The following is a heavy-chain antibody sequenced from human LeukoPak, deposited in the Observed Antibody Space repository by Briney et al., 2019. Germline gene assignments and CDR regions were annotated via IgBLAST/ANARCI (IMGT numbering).Heavy chain of an antibody. CDR1: GFIFSNYA. CDR3: ARDLDSSSWYILWFDP. Sequence: PGGSLRLSCAASGFIFSNYAMHWVRQAPGKGLESVAVISYDGSNKYYADSVKGRFTISRDNSKNTLFLQMNSLRAEDTAVYYCARDLDSSSWYILWFDPWGQGTLVTVSS. CDR2: ISYDGSNK. V-gene: IGHV3-30-3*01. D-gene: IGHD6-13*01. J-gene: IGHJ5*02.